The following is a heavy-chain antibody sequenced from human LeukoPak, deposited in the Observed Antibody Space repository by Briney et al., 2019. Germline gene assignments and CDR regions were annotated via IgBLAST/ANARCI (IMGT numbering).Heavy chain of an antibody. Sequence: GGSLRLSCAASGFSFSSYSMNWVRQAPGKGLEWVSCISSSASYIYYADSAKGRFTISRDNAKNSLYLQMNSLRAEDTAVYYCARRIVTNNYYYGMDVWGQGTTVTVSS. CDR1: GFSFSSYS. CDR3: ARRIVTNNYYYGMDV. D-gene: IGHD4-11*01. V-gene: IGHV3-21*06. CDR2: ISSSASYI. J-gene: IGHJ6*02.